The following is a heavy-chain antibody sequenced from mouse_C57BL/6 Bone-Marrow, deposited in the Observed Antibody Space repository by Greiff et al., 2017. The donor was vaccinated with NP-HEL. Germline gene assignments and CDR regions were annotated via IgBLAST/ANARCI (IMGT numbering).Heavy chain of an antibody. CDR2: SRNKANDYTT. J-gene: IGHJ4*01. CDR3: ARDAWNAMDY. CDR1: GFTFRDFY. Sequence: EVKLMESGGGLVQSGRSLRLSCATSGFTFRDFYMAWVRQAPGKGLEWIAASRNKANDYTTEYSASVKGRFIVSRDTSQSILYLQMNALRAEDTAIYYGARDAWNAMDYWGQGTSVTVSS. V-gene: IGHV7-1*01.